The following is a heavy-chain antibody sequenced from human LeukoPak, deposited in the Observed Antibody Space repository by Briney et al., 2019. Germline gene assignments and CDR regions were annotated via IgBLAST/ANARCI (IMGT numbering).Heavy chain of an antibody. J-gene: IGHJ6*02. CDR1: GGSISSYY. CDR2: IYYSGST. D-gene: IGHD6-13*01. CDR3: ATTFLTGYSSSWYDYYYGMDV. V-gene: IGHV4-59*01. Sequence: PSETLSLTCTVSGGSISSYYWSWIRQPPGKGLEWIGYIYYSGSTNYNPSLKSRVTISVDTSKNQFSLKLSSVTAADTAVYYCATTFLTGYSSSWYDYYYGMDVWGQGTTVTVSS.